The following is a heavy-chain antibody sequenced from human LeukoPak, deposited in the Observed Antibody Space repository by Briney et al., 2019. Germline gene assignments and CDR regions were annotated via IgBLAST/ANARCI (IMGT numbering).Heavy chain of an antibody. V-gene: IGHV4-34*01. CDR2: INHSGST. CDR3: ARGGRYYDREAFDI. Sequence: PSETLSLTCAVYGGSFSGYYWSWIRQPPGKGLEWIREINHSGSTNYNPSLKSRVTISVDTSKNQFSLKLSSVTAADTAVYYCARGGRYYDREAFDIWGQGTMVTVSS. J-gene: IGHJ3*02. D-gene: IGHD3-22*01. CDR1: GGSFSGYY.